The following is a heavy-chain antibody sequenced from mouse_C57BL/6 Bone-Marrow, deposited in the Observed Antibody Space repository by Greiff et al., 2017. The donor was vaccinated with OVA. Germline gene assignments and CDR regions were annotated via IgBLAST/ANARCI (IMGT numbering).Heavy chain of an antibody. CDR1: GFTFNTYA. CDR2: IRSKSSNYAT. J-gene: IGHJ3*01. V-gene: IGHV10-3*01. CDR3: VIYDGYYGGFAY. D-gene: IGHD2-3*01. Sequence: EVQRVESGGGLVQPKGSLKLSCAASGFTFNTYAMHWVRQAPGKGLEWVARIRSKSSNYATYYADSVKDRFTISRDDSQSMLYLQMNNLITEDTAMYDCVIYDGYYGGFAYWGQGTLVTVSA.